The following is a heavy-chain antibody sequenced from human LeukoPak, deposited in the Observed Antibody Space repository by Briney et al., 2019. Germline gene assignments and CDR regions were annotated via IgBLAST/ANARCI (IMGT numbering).Heavy chain of an antibody. J-gene: IGHJ4*02. CDR1: GFTFSSYS. V-gene: IGHV3-48*01. CDR3: AKDMTPLRPSSWYYFDH. D-gene: IGHD6-13*01. Sequence: GGSLRLSCAASGFTFSSYSMNWVRQAPGKGLEWVSYISSSSSTIYYADSVKGRFTISRDNSKDTLYLQMNSLRVEDTAVYYCAKDMTPLRPSSWYYFDHWGQGTLVTVSS. CDR2: ISSSSSTI.